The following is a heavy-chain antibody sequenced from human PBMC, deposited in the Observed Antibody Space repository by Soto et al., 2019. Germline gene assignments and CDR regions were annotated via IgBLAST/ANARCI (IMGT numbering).Heavy chain of an antibody. Sequence: SETLSLTCTVSGGSISSSSYYWGWIRQPPGKGLEWIGSIYYSGSTYYNPSLKSRVTISVDTSKNQFSLKLSSVTAADTAVYYCARHHMTTVTYWGQGTLVTVSS. D-gene: IGHD4-17*01. CDR2: IYYSGST. CDR3: ARHHMTTVTY. J-gene: IGHJ4*02. V-gene: IGHV4-39*01. CDR1: GGSISSSSYY.